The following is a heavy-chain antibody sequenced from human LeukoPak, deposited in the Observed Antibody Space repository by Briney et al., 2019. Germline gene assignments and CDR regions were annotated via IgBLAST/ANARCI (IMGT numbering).Heavy chain of an antibody. CDR3: AREMGITWNAPIDY. V-gene: IGHV3-11*01. CDR1: SVIFRDCD. J-gene: IGHJ4*02. D-gene: IGHD1-1*01. CDR2: VSDSGSTK. Sequence: PGGSLRHSCAAASVIFRDCDMSWIREAPGKRLEWISYVSDSGSTKYYADSVKGRFTISRDNDKNSLLLQMDSLRVEDTAMYYCAREMGITWNAPIDYWGQGILVTVSS.